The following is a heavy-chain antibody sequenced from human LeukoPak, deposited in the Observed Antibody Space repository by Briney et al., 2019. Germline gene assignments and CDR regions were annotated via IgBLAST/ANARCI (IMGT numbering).Heavy chain of an antibody. D-gene: IGHD3-10*01. Sequence: GGSLRLSCVASGFNVNGNYMTWVRQAPGKGLEWVSVIYGDGGTFYAESVKGRFTISRDNSKNTVYLQMNSLRAEDTAVYYCARDHTPMVRGVISPWGQGTLVTVSS. V-gene: IGHV3-53*01. CDR1: GFNVNGNY. CDR3: ARDHTPMVRGVISP. J-gene: IGHJ5*02. CDR2: IYGDGGT.